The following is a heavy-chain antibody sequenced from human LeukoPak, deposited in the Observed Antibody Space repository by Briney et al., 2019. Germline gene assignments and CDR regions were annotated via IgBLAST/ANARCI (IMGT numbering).Heavy chain of an antibody. V-gene: IGHV3-7*03. Sequence: GGSLRLSCAASGFTFSSYWMNWARQAPGKGLEWVASINHNGNVNYYVDSVKGRFTISRDNAKNSLYLQMSNLRAEDTAVYFWARGGRLDVSGQRAPVTASS. D-gene: IGHD3-16*01. J-gene: IGHJ6*02. CDR1: GFTFSSYW. CDR3: ARGGRLDV. CDR2: INHNGNVN.